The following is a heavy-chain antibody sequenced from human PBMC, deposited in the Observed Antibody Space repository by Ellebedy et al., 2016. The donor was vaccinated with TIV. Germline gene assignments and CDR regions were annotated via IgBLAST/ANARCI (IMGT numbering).Heavy chain of an antibody. J-gene: IGHJ6*02. Sequence: AASVKVSCKASGYTLTTYYMHWVRQAPGQGLEWMGIINPSGGRTNYAQKFQGRVTMTSDMSTNTVYMELSSLRSEDTAVYYCARDRVSSVVVQPSHNHGLDVWGQGTTVTVYS. CDR1: GYTLTTYY. D-gene: IGHD2-15*01. V-gene: IGHV1-46*01. CDR3: ARDRVSSVVVQPSHNHGLDV. CDR2: INPSGGRT.